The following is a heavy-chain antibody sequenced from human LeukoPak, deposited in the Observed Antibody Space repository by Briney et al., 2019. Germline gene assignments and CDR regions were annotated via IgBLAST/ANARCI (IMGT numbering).Heavy chain of an antibody. J-gene: IGHJ4*02. CDR3: ARDGDLDYYDSSGYYDY. CDR1: GFTFSSYS. Sequence: GGSLRLSCAASGFTFSSYSMNWVRQAPGKGLEWVSSISSSSSYVYYADSVKGRFTISRDNAKNSLCLQMNSLRAEDTAVYYCARDGDLDYYDSSGYYDYWGQGTLVTVSS. D-gene: IGHD3-22*01. CDR2: ISSSSSYV. V-gene: IGHV3-21*01.